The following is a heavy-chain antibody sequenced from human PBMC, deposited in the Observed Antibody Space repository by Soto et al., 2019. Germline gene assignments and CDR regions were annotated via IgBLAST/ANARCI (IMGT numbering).Heavy chain of an antibody. Sequence: GGSLRLSCAASGFTFSSYSMNWVRQAPGKGLEWVSSISSSSYIYYADSVKGRFTISRDNAKNSLYLQMNSLRAEDTAVYYYAREYHYDSSGYDYWGQGTLVTVSS. D-gene: IGHD3-22*01. V-gene: IGHV3-21*01. CDR1: GFTFSSYS. J-gene: IGHJ4*02. CDR2: ISSSSYI. CDR3: AREYHYDSSGYDY.